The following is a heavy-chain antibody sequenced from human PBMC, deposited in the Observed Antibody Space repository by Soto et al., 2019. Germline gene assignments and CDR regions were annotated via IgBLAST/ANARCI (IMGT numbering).Heavy chain of an antibody. CDR1: GFTFSTYW. Sequence: GSLRLSCAVSGFTFSTYWMHLFRQAPGKGLVWVSRINSGGGTTTYADSVKGRFTISRDNAKNTLYLQMNGLRAEDTAVYYCARWFTYGNFDYFDYWGQGTQVTVS. V-gene: IGHV3-74*01. J-gene: IGHJ4*02. CDR2: INSGGGTT. CDR3: ARWFTYGNFDYFDY. D-gene: IGHD3-10*01.